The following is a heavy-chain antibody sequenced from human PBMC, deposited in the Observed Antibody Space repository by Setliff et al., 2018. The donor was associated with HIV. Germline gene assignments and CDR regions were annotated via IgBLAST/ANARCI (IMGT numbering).Heavy chain of an antibody. J-gene: IGHJ4*02. CDR3: VRQGLTMNRGVPAPILYYFDY. V-gene: IGHV4-39*01. Sequence: PSETLSLTCTVSGGSIISSSYYWGWIRQPPGKGLEWIGTMYYRGTTYNNPSLKSRVTFSADTSKNQFPLNLNSVTATDTAVYYCVRQGLTMNRGVPAPILYYFDYWGQGILVTSPQ. D-gene: IGHD3-10*01. CDR1: GGSIISSSYY. CDR2: MYYRGTT.